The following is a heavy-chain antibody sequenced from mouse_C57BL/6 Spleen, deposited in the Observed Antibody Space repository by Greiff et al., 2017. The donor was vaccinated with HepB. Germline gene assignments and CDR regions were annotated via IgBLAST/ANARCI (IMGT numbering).Heavy chain of an antibody. V-gene: IGHV5-9-1*02. CDR3: TRDTTGYYYAMDY. CDR1: GFTFSSYA. D-gene: IGHD2-12*01. CDR2: ISSGDDYI. Sequence: EVKVVESGEGLVKPGGSLKLSCAASGFTFSSYAMSWVRQTPEKRLEWVAYISSGDDYIYYADTVKGRFTISRDNARNTLYLQMSSLKSEDTAMYYCTRDTTGYYYAMDYWGRGTSVTVSS. J-gene: IGHJ4*01.